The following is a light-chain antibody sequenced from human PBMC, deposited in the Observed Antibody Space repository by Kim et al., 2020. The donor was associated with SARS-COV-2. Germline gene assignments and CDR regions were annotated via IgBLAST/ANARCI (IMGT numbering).Light chain of an antibody. V-gene: IGLV3-1*01. CDR2: KDS. CDR1: KLGDQY. J-gene: IGLJ2*01. Sequence: VTGRPKTNIAGSGHKLGDQYACWEHQRPGPPPVLLIYKDSGRPSGIPERFSGSNSGNSATLTSSGTQAMDEADYYCQAWHIDTVIFGGGTQLTVL. CDR3: QAWHIDTVI.